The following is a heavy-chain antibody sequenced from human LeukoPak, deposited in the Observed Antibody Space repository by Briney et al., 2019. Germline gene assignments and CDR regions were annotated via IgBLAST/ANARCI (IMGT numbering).Heavy chain of an antibody. Sequence: GGSLRLSCAASGFTFSSYSMNWVRQAPGKGLEWVSSISSSSSYIYYADSVKGRFTISRDNAKNSLYLQMNSLRAEDTAVYYCARGDQQWLVRSLAFDIWGQGTMVTVSS. CDR3: ARGDQQWLVRSLAFDI. J-gene: IGHJ3*02. V-gene: IGHV3-21*01. D-gene: IGHD6-19*01. CDR1: GFTFSSYS. CDR2: ISSSSSYI.